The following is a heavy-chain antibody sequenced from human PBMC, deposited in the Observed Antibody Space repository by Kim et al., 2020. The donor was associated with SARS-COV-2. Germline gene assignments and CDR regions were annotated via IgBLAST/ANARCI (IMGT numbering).Heavy chain of an antibody. CDR3: ARDGVVVPAAIGMDV. Sequence: ASVKVSCKASGYTFTSYYMHWVRQAPGQGLEWMGIINPSGGSTSYAQKFQGRVTMTRDTSTSTVYMELSSLRSEDTAVYYCARDGVVVPAAIGMDVWGQGTTVTVSS. V-gene: IGHV1-46*01. J-gene: IGHJ6*02. D-gene: IGHD2-2*02. CDR1: GYTFTSYY. CDR2: INPSGGST.